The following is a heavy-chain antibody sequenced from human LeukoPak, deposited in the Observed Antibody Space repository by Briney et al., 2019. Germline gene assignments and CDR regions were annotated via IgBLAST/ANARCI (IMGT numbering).Heavy chain of an antibody. D-gene: IGHD3-10*01. CDR3: AKDMDGSGGDIVGIDY. Sequence: GGSLRLSCAASGFTFDDYAMHWVRQAPGKGLEWVSGISWNSGFIGYVDSVKGRFTISRDNAKNSLYLQMNSLRAEDTAVYYCAKDMDGSGGDIVGIDYWGQGTLVTVSS. CDR2: ISWNSGFI. CDR1: GFTFDDYA. J-gene: IGHJ4*02. V-gene: IGHV3-9*01.